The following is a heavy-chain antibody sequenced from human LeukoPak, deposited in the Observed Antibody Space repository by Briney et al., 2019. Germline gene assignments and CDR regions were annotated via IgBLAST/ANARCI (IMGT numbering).Heavy chain of an antibody. V-gene: IGHV1-46*01. D-gene: IGHD3-10*01. Sequence: GASVKVSCKASGYTFTSYYMHWVRQAPGQGLEWMGIINPSGGSTSYAQKFQGRVTMTRDTSTSTVYMELSSLRSEDTAVYYCARDLGITIQRSIPGGMDVWGQGTTVTVSS. CDR2: INPSGGST. CDR3: ARDLGITIQRSIPGGMDV. CDR1: GYTFTSYY. J-gene: IGHJ6*02.